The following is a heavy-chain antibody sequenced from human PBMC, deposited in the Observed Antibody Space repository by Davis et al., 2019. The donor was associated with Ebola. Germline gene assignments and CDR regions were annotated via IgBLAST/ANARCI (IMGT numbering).Heavy chain of an antibody. CDR3: ARDPSHDSSGYSYYYGMDV. J-gene: IGHJ6*02. Sequence: SVKVSCKASGCTFSSYAIRWVRQAPGQGLEWMGGIIPIFGKANYAQKFQGRVTITADESTSTAYMELSSLRSEDTAVYYCARDPSHDSSGYSYYYGMDVWGQGTTVTVSS. CDR2: IIPIFGKA. CDR1: GCTFSSYA. V-gene: IGHV1-69*13. D-gene: IGHD3-22*01.